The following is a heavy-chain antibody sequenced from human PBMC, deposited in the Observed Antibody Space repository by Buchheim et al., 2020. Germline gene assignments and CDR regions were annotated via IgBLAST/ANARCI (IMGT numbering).Heavy chain of an antibody. CDR2: ISSSSSYI. Sequence: EVQLVESGGGLVKPGGSLRLSCAASGFTFSSYSMNWVRQAPGKGLEWVSSISSSSSYIYYADSVKGRFTISRDNAKNSQYLQMNSLRAEDTAVYYCAREGRQQLVLSGMDVWGQGTT. J-gene: IGHJ6*02. CDR1: GFTFSSYS. V-gene: IGHV3-21*01. CDR3: AREGRQQLVLSGMDV. D-gene: IGHD6-13*01.